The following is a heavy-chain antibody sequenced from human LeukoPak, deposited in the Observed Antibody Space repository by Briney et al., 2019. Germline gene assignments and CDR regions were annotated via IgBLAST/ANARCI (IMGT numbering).Heavy chain of an antibody. CDR1: GFSLSTSGVG. CDR2: IYWDDDK. D-gene: IGHD1-26*01. V-gene: IGHV2-5*02. J-gene: IGHJ5*02. Sequence: SGPTLANPTQTLTLPCTFSGFSLSTSGVGVGWIRQPPGKALEWLALIYWDDDKRYSPSLKSRLTITKATSKTKVVLTMTTMDPVDTATYYCALRPVPYWGAFNWFDPWGEGTLVTVSS. CDR3: ALRPVPYWGAFNWFDP.